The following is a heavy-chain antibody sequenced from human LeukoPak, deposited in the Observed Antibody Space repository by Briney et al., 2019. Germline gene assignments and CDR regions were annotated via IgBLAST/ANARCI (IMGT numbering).Heavy chain of an antibody. CDR2: INHSGST. D-gene: IGHD3-10*01. J-gene: IGHJ4*02. CDR3: ASYRLGITMVPFDY. CDR1: GGSFSGYY. Sequence: PSETLSLTCAVYGGSFSGYYWSWIRQPPGKGLEWIGEINHSGSTNYNPSLKSRVTISVDTSKNQFPLKLSSVTAADTAVYHCASYRLGITMVPFDYWGQGTLVTVSS. V-gene: IGHV4-34*01.